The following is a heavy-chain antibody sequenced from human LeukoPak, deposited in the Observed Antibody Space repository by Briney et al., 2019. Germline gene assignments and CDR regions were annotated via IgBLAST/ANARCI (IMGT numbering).Heavy chain of an antibody. J-gene: IGHJ4*02. CDR1: GYTFTSYG. CDR3: ARVSVAKTYYYDSSGYLDDY. CDR2: ISAYNGNT. Sequence: GASVKVSCKASGYTFTSYGISWVRQAPGQGLEWMGWISAYNGNTNYAQKLQGRVTMTTDTSTSTAYMELRSLRSDDTAVHYCARVSVAKTYYYDSSGYLDDYWGQGTLVTVSS. V-gene: IGHV1-18*01. D-gene: IGHD3-22*01.